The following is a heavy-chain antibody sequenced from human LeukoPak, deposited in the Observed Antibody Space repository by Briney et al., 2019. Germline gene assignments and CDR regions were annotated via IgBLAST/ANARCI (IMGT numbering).Heavy chain of an antibody. CDR1: GGSFSGYY. J-gene: IGHJ4*02. CDR3: ARGLGFDY. V-gene: IGHV4-34*01. Sequence: KPSETLSLTCAVYGGSFSGYYWSWIRQPPGKGLEWIGEINHSGSTNYNPSLESRVTISVDTSKNQFSLKLSSVTAADTAVYYCARGLGFDYWGQGTLVTVSS. CDR2: INHSGST.